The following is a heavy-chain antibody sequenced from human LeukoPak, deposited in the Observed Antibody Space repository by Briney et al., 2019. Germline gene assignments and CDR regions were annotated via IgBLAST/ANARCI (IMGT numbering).Heavy chain of an antibody. CDR1: GGSISSSNW. CDR3: ARDGGDIVVDPVAFDI. D-gene: IGHD2-2*01. J-gene: IGHJ3*02. Sequence: SGTLSLTCAVSGGSISSSNWWSWVRQPPGKGLEWIGEIYHSGSTNYNPSLKSRVTISVDKPKNQFSLKLSSVTAADTAVYYCARDGGDIVVDPVAFDIWGQGTMVTVSS. CDR2: IYHSGST. V-gene: IGHV4-4*02.